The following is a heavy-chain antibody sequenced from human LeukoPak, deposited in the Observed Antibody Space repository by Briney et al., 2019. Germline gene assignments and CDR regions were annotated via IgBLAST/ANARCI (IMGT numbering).Heavy chain of an antibody. CDR1: GFTFSSYG. V-gene: IGHV3-30*18. D-gene: IGHD3-22*01. CDR3: AKVVRGGHYYDSSGYSEP. J-gene: IGHJ5*02. CDR2: ISYDGSNK. Sequence: GGSLRLSCAASGFTFSSYGMHWVRQAPGKGLEWVAVISYDGSNKYYADSVKGRFTISRDNSKNTLYLQMNSLRAEDTAVYYCAKVVRGGHYYDSSGYSEPWGQGTLVTVSS.